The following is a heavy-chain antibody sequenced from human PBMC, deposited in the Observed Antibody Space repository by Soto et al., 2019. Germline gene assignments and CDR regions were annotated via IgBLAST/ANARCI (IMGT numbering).Heavy chain of an antibody. J-gene: IGHJ4*02. Sequence: LRLSCAASGFTFSNYAMHWVRRAPGKGLEWVAVISHDGSNKYYADSVKGRFTISRDNSKNTLYLQMNSLRAEDTAVYYCASGTTGRTGPQELDYWGQGTLVTVSS. V-gene: IGHV3-30-3*01. CDR2: ISHDGSNK. CDR3: ASGTTGRTGPQELDY. D-gene: IGHD1-1*01. CDR1: GFTFSNYA.